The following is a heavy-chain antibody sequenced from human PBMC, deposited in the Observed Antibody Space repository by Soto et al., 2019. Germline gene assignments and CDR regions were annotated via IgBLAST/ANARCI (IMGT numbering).Heavy chain of an antibody. Sequence: QVQLQESGPGLVKPSETLSLTCTVSGGSISSYYWSWIRQPPGKGLEWIGYIYYSGSTNYNPALKSRGTISVDTSKNHCSQKLSSVTAADTAVYYCARRSGTIFGVVDSYYYYYMDVWGKGTTVTVSS. CDR2: IYYSGST. V-gene: IGHV4-59*08. D-gene: IGHD3-3*01. CDR3: ARRSGTIFGVVDSYYYYYMDV. CDR1: GGSISSYY. J-gene: IGHJ6*03.